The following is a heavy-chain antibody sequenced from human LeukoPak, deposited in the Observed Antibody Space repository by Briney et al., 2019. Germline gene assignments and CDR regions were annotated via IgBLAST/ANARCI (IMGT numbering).Heavy chain of an antibody. V-gene: IGHV3-30*02. CDR3: ARESESYDSSGSTFDY. CDR1: GFTFSSYG. Sequence: GGSLRLSCAASGFTFSSYGMHWVRQAPGKGLEWVTFIRYDGSSKFYADSVKGRFTISRDNSKNTLHLQMHSLRAEDRAVYYCARESESYDSSGSTFDYWGQGTLVTVSS. CDR2: IRYDGSSK. D-gene: IGHD3-22*01. J-gene: IGHJ4*02.